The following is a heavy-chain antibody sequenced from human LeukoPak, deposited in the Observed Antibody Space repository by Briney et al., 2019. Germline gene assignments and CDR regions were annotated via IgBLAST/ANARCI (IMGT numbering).Heavy chain of an antibody. Sequence: GESLKISCKGSGYNFANYWTAWVRQMPGKGLEWMGIVYPGDSDTIYSPSFQGLVTISADTSIGTAFLQWSSLKASDTAVFYCARRAHHCTGGTCHSYHPDYWGQGTLVTVSA. V-gene: IGHV5-51*01. J-gene: IGHJ4*02. D-gene: IGHD2-15*01. CDR3: ARRAHHCTGGTCHSYHPDY. CDR2: VYPGDSDT. CDR1: GYNFANYW.